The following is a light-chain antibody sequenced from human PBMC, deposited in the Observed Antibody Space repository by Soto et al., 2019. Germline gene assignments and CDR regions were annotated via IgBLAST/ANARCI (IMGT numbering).Light chain of an antibody. CDR1: QSISSW. V-gene: IGKV1-5*03. CDR3: QQSDSYPYT. Sequence: DIPMTQSPSTLSASVGDRVTITCRASQSISSWLAWYQQKPGKAPKLLISKTSSLESGVPSRFSGSGSGTEFTLTISGLLPDDFATYFCQQSDSYPYTFGQGTKLEIK. CDR2: KTS. J-gene: IGKJ2*01.